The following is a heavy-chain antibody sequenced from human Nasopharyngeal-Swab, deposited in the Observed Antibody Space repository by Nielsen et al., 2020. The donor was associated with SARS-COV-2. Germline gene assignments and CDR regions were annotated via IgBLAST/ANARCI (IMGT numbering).Heavy chain of an antibody. CDR2: IYPGDSDT. J-gene: IGHJ2*01. CDR3: ARRLKDYNYYDSSGPDWYFDL. V-gene: IGHV5-51*01. D-gene: IGHD3-22*01. CDR1: GYSFTSYW. Sequence: GGSLRLSCKGSGYSFTSYWIGWVRQMPGKGLEWMGIIYPGDSDTRHSPSFQGQVTISADKSISTAYLQWSSLKASDTAMYYCARRLKDYNYYDSSGPDWYFDLWGRGTLVTVSS.